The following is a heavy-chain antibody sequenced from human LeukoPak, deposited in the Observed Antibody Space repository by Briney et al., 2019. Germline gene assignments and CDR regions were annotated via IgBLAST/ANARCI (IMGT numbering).Heavy chain of an antibody. CDR3: ARNLGYSSGWYSPDWFDP. V-gene: IGHV6-1*01. J-gene: IGHJ5*02. D-gene: IGHD6-19*01. Sequence: SQTLSLTCAISGDSVSSNSAAWNWIRQSPSRGLEWLGRTYYRSKWYNDNAVSVKSRITINPDTSKNQFSLQLNSVTPEDTAVYYCARNLGYSSGWYSPDWFDPWGQGTLVTVSS. CDR2: TYYRSKWYN. CDR1: GDSVSSNSAA.